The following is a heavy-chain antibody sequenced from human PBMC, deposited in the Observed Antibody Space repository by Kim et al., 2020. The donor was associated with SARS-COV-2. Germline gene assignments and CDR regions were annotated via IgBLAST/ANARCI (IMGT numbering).Heavy chain of an antibody. D-gene: IGHD3-10*01. Sequence: GGSLRLSCAASGFTFSNAWMSWVRQAPGKGLEWVGRIKSKADGGTIDYAAPVKGRFTISRDDSKNTLYLQMNSLKTEDTAVYYCTTLEVWFGELFHDGGDVWGQGTTVTVSS. CDR3: TTLEVWFGELFHDGGDV. V-gene: IGHV3-15*01. J-gene: IGHJ6*02. CDR2: IKSKADGGTI. CDR1: GFTFSNAW.